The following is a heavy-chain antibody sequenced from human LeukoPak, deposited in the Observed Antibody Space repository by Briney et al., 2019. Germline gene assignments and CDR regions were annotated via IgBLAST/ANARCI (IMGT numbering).Heavy chain of an antibody. D-gene: IGHD3-22*01. J-gene: IGHJ2*01. CDR1: RFTFASYS. V-gene: IGHV3-21*01. CDR2: ISSSSTYI. Sequence: GGSLRLSCAASRFTFASYSIDWVRQAPGKGLEWVSSISSSSTYIFYADSVKGRFTISRDNAKNSLSLQMNSLRAEDTAVYYCARDSDSSGYYYWYFDLWGRGTLVTVSS. CDR3: ARDSDSSGYYYWYFDL.